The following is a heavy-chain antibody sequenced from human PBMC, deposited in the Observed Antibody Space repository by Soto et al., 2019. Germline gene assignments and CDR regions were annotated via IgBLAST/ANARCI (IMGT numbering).Heavy chain of an antibody. CDR2: FDPEDGET. CDR1: GYSLTELS. Sequence: ASVKVSCKVCGYSLTELSMHWVRQAHGKGLEWMGGFDPEDGETIYAQKFQGRVTMTEDTSTDTAYMELSSLRSEDTAVYYCATGPTGLKYCRGGSCYYFDYWGQGTLVTVSS. V-gene: IGHV1-24*01. J-gene: IGHJ4*02. CDR3: ATGPTGLKYCRGGSCYYFDY. D-gene: IGHD2-15*01.